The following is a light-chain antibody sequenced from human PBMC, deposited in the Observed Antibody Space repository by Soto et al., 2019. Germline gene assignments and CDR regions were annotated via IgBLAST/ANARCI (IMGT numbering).Light chain of an antibody. CDR1: SSDVGGYTY. CDR3: TSYAGTYSFFYV. Sequence: QSVLTQPASVSGSPGQAITISCTGTSSDVGGYTYVSWYQQHPGKAPKFIIYDVSNRPSGVSNRFSGSKSGNTASLTVSGLQAEDEADYYCTSYAGTYSFFYVFGTGTKVTVL. V-gene: IGLV2-14*01. J-gene: IGLJ1*01. CDR2: DVS.